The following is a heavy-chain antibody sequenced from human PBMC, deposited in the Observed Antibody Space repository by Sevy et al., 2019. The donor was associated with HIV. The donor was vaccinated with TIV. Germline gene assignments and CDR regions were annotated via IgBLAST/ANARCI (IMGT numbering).Heavy chain of an antibody. CDR2: ISGTGDYT. CDR3: AKKMGGGSGMAFLVDY. Sequence: GGSLRLACAASGFTFSSFAMGWVRQAPGKGLDWISGISGTGDYTYYAESVKGRFTISRDNSKNTLFLQMNSLRAEDTAIFYCAKKMGGGSGMAFLVDYWGQGTLITVSS. D-gene: IGHD5-18*01. CDR1: GFTFSSFA. V-gene: IGHV3-23*01. J-gene: IGHJ4*02.